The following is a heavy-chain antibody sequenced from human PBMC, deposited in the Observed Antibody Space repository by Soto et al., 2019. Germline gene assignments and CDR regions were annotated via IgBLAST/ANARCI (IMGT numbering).Heavy chain of an antibody. D-gene: IGHD3-3*01. Sequence: ASVKVSCKASGYNFTTYAMLWVRQAPGQRPEWMGWINTGNGNTKYSPKFQARVTITRDTSASTAYMELSSLKSEDTAVYYCARGERLYFSYSGMDVWGQGSSVTGSS. J-gene: IGHJ6*02. CDR2: INTGNGNT. CDR1: GYNFTTYA. V-gene: IGHV1-3*04. CDR3: ARGERLYFSYSGMDV.